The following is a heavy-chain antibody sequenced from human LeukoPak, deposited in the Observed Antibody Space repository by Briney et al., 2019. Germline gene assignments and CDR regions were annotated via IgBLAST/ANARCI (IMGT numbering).Heavy chain of an antibody. CDR2: ISGSGENT. D-gene: IGHD3-10*01. V-gene: IGHV3-23*01. CDR3: AKRRDLVRGVIGGFDY. J-gene: IGHJ4*02. CDR1: GFTFSNYG. Sequence: GGSLRLSCATSGFTFSNYGLTWVRQAPGKGLEWVSAISGSGENTYYAGSVKGRFTISRNNSKNTLYLQMNSLRPDDTAVYYCAKRRDLVRGVIGGFDYWGQGTLVTVSS.